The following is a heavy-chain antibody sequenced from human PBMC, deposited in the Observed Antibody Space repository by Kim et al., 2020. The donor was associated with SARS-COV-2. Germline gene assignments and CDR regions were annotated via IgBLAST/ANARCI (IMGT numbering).Heavy chain of an antibody. CDR2: INHSGST. CDR1: GGSFSGYY. D-gene: IGHD1-20*01. J-gene: IGHJ6*02. CDR3: AISRKWNSHYGMDV. V-gene: IGHV4-34*01. Sequence: SETLSLTCAVYGGSFSGYYWSWIRQPPGKGLEWIGEINHSGSTNYNPSLKSRVTISVDTSKNQFSLKLSSVTAADTAVYYCAISRKWNSHYGMDVWGQGTTVTVSS.